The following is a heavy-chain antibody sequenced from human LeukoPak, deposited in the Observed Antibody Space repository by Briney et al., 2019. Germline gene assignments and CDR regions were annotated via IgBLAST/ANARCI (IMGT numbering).Heavy chain of an antibody. CDR3: ARVAAGGWFDP. D-gene: IGHD6-25*01. J-gene: IGHJ5*02. CDR1: GGSFSGYY. V-gene: IGHV4-34*01. Sequence: PSETLSLTCAVYGGSFSGYYWSWIRQPPGKWLEWIGEINHSGSTNYNPSLKSRVTISVDTSKNQFSLKLSSVTAADTAVYYCARVAAGGWFDPWGQGTLVTVSS. CDR2: INHSGST.